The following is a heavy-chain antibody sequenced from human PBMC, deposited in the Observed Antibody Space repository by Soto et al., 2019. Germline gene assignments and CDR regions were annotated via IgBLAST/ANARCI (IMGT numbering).Heavy chain of an antibody. CDR1: GGSVSSYW. Sequence: PSETLSLTGSVSGGSVSSYWWSWIRQSPGKGLEWIGYIYYTGSTNYSPSLKGRVTISLDASKSQFSLKLTSVTAADTAVYYCARGPGASDYYFDYWGPGTLVTVSS. V-gene: IGHV4-59*02. D-gene: IGHD3-10*01. CDR3: ARGPGASDYYFDY. J-gene: IGHJ4*02. CDR2: IYYTGST.